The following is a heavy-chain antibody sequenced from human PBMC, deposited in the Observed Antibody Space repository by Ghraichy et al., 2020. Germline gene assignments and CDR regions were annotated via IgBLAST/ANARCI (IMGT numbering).Heavy chain of an antibody. CDR2: IWYGGSDE. V-gene: IGHV3-33*01. CDR1: GFTFSTYG. D-gene: IGHD2-8*01. J-gene: IGHJ4*02. CDR3: ARYWTTHSLDY. Sequence: GESLNISCAASGFTFSTYGMHWVRQTPGKGLEWVAVIWYGGSDEYYADSVKGRFTVSRDNSKNTLYLQMNSLRVEDTAVYYCARYWTTHSLDYWGQGALVTVSP.